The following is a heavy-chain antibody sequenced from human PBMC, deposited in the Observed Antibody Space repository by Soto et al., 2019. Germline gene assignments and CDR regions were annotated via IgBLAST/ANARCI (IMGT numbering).Heavy chain of an antibody. V-gene: IGHV1-69*13. CDR2: IIPIFGTA. CDR3: AREGLAAAGSTYFDY. D-gene: IGHD6-13*01. CDR1: GGTFSSYA. Sequence: GASVKVSCKASGGTFSSYAISWVRQAPGQGLEWMGGIIPIFGTANYAQKFQGRVTITADESTSTAYMELSSLRSEDTAVYYCAREGLAAAGSTYFDYWGQGTLVTVSS. J-gene: IGHJ4*02.